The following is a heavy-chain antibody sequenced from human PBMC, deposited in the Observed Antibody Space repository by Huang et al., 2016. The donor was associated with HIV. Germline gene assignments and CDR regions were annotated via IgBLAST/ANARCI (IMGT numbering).Heavy chain of an antibody. V-gene: IGHV3-13*01. CDR1: GFIFSSYD. D-gene: IGHD4-17*01. CDR3: ARVGDYGDYSCDH. CDR2: IGTAGDT. J-gene: IGHJ4*02. Sequence: EVQLVESGGGLVQPGGSLRLSCAASGFIFSSYDMQWVRQGTGKVLQCVSSIGTAGDTYYPGAVKGRFTISRDNAKNSLYLQMNSLRAGDTAMYYCARVGDYGDYSCDHWGQGTLVTVSP.